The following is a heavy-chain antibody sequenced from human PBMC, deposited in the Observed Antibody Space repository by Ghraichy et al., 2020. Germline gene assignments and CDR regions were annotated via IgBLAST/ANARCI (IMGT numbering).Heavy chain of an antibody. CDR3: ARDLGGSCSSGICYLPDF. CDR1: GFTLNTHD. D-gene: IGHD2-15*01. J-gene: IGHJ4*02. CDR2: LWSDGINK. Sequence: GGSLRLSCAASGFTLNTHDMHWVRQAPGKGLEWVAVLWSDGINKDYGDSVKGRFTISRDDSKNTLYLQMNSLRAEDTAVYYCARDLGGSCSSGICYLPDFRGQGTLVTVSS. V-gene: IGHV3-33*01.